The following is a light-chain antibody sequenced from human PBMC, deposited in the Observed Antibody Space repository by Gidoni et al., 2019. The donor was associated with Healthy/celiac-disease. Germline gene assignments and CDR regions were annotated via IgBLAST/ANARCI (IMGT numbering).Light chain of an antibody. CDR1: QSVSSSY. J-gene: IGKJ3*01. Sequence: VSVTDTGRASQSVSSSYLAWYQQKPGQAPRLLIYGASSRATGIPDRFSGSGSGTDFTLTISRLEPEDFAVYYCQQYGGFGPGTKVDIK. CDR2: GAS. V-gene: IGKV3-20*01. CDR3: QQYGG.